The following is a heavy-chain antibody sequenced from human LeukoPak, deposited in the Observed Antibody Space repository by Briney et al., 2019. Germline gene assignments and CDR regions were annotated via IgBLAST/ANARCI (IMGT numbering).Heavy chain of an antibody. J-gene: IGHJ4*02. V-gene: IGHV4-39*07. CDR3: ARAPEYGLYYFDY. CDR1: GGSINSISYY. CDR2: IYYSGST. D-gene: IGHD1-14*01. Sequence: SETLSLTCTVSGGSINSISYYWGWIRQPPGKGLEWIASIYYSGSTYYNPSLKSRVSISVDTSKNQFSLKLTSVTAADTAVYYCARAPEYGLYYFDYWGQGTLVTVSS.